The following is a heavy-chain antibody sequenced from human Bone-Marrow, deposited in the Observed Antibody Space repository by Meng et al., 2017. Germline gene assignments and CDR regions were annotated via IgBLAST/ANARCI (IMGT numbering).Heavy chain of an antibody. D-gene: IGHD6-13*01. J-gene: IGHJ6*02. CDR1: GYTFTSYD. V-gene: IGHV1-8*01. Sequence: ASVKVSCKASGYTFTSYDINWVRQATGQGLEWMGWMNPNSSNTGYAQKFQGRVTMTRNTSISTAYMELSSLRSEDTAVYYCARLYSSSWLHYYYGMDVWGQGTTVTVSS. CDR2: MNPNSSNT. CDR3: ARLYSSSWLHYYYGMDV.